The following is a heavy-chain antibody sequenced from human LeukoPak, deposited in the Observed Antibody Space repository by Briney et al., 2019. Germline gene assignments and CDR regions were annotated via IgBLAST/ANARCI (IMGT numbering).Heavy chain of an antibody. CDR1: GYTFTSYY. D-gene: IGHD1-14*01. J-gene: IGHJ6*03. V-gene: IGHV1-46*01. CDR3: ARVYNPLVYYMDV. Sequence: ASVKVSCKASGYTFTSYYMHWVRQAPGQGLEWMGIINPSGGSTSYAQKYQGRVTMTRDMSTSTVYMELSSLRSEDTAVYYCARVYNPLVYYMDVWGKGTTVTVSS. CDR2: INPSGGST.